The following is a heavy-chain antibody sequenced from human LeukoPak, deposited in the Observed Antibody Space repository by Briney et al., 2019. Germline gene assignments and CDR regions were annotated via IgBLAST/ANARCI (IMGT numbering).Heavy chain of an antibody. D-gene: IGHD3-10*01. J-gene: IGHJ4*02. CDR3: ARVRVTMVRGAPGY. V-gene: IGHV3-21*01. Sequence: GGSLRLSCAASGFTFSTYIMNWVRQTPGKGLEWVSSIGTSTSYIYYADSVKGRFTISRDNAKNSLYLQMNSLRAEDTAVYYCARVRVTMVRGAPGYWGQGTLVTVSS. CDR2: IGTSTSYI. CDR1: GFTFSTYI.